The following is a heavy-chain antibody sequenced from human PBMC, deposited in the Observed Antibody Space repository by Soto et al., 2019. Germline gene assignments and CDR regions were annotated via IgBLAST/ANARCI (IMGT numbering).Heavy chain of an antibody. V-gene: IGHV3-7*01. CDR2: IHGDGGKI. Sequence: GGSLRLSCAASGFMFSAYWMSWVRQAPGKGLEWVANIHGDGGKIYYVDSVKGRFTISRDNAKRPLYLQMNSLRAEDTAVYYCARDFYGGYTYGPGDYWGQGALVTVSS. CDR3: ARDFYGGYTYGPGDY. CDR1: GFMFSAYW. D-gene: IGHD5-18*01. J-gene: IGHJ4*02.